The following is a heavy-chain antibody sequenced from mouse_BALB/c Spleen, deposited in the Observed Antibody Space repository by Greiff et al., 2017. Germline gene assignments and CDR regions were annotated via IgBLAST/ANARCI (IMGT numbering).Heavy chain of an antibody. V-gene: IGHV1-54*01. J-gene: IGHJ3*01. CDR3: ARNGDYDGRGSWFAD. CDR2: INPGSCGT. D-gene: IGHD2-4*01. Sequence: QVQLQQSGAELVRPGTSVKVSCKASGYAFTNYLIKWVQQRPGQGLEWIGVINPGSCGTTYNEKFKGKATLTADKSHSTAYMQLSSLTSDDSPVYCCARNGDYDGRGSWFADWGEGTLVTVSA. CDR1: GYAFTNYL.